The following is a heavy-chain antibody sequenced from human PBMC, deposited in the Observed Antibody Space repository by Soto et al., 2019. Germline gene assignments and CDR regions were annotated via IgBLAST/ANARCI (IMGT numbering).Heavy chain of an antibody. CDR1: GGSISSYY. D-gene: IGHD4-4*01. CDR2: IYYSGST. J-gene: IGHJ4*02. Sequence: SETLSLTCTVSGGSISSYYWSWIRQPPGKGLEWIGYIYYSGSTNYNPSLKSRVTISVGTSKNQFSLKLSSVTAADTAVYYCARMTTVTSFDYWGQGTLVTVSS. V-gene: IGHV4-59*01. CDR3: ARMTTVTSFDY.